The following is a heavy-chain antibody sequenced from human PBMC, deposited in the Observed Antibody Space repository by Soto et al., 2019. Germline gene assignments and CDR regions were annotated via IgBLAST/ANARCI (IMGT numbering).Heavy chain of an antibody. Sequence: SETPSLTCTVSGGSISSRSYDGGWNRQPPGKGLEWIGYIYYSGSTYYNPSLKSRVTISVDTSKNQFSLKLSSVTAADTAVYYCARGYFWSGYPPFLADTGMDVWGQGTTVTVSS. D-gene: IGHD3-3*01. V-gene: IGHV4-31*03. CDR2: IYYSGST. CDR3: ARGYFWSGYPPFLADTGMDV. J-gene: IGHJ6*02. CDR1: GGSISSRSYD.